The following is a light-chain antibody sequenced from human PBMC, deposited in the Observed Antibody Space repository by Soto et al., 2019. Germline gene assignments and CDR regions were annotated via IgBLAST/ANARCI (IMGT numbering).Light chain of an antibody. CDR3: ASFTRSVTVV. Sequence: QSALTQPASVSGSPGQSITISCPGTSSDVGGYNYVSWYQKHPGKVPRLIISDVNKRPSGVSDRFSGSKSGNTASLTISGLQAEDEADYYCASFTRSVTVVFGGGTKLTVL. J-gene: IGLJ2*01. CDR2: DVN. CDR1: SSDVGGYNY. V-gene: IGLV2-14*03.